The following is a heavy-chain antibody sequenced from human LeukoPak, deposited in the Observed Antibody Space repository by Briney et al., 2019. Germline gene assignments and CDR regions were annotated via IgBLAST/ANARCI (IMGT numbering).Heavy chain of an antibody. CDR3: ARAGARLAYCGGDCYPNDY. Sequence: GGSLRLSCAASGFTFSSYGMSWVRQAPGKGLEWVSAISGSGGSTYYADSVKGRFTISRDNSKNTLYLQMNSLRAEDTAVYYCARAGARLAYCGGDCYPNDYWGQGTLVTVSS. V-gene: IGHV3-23*01. CDR1: GFTFSSYG. J-gene: IGHJ4*02. CDR2: ISGSGGST. D-gene: IGHD2-21*02.